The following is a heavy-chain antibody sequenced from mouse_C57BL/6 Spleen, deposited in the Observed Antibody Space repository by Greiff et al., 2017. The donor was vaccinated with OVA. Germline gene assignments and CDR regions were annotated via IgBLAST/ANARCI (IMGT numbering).Heavy chain of an antibody. J-gene: IGHJ3*01. D-gene: IGHD2-2*01. CDR1: GFTFSSYA. Sequence: EVQGVESGEGLVKPGGSLKLSCAASGFTFSSYAMSWVRQTPEKRLEWVAYISSGGDYIYYADTVKGRFTISRDNARNTLYLQMSSLKSEDTAMYYCTREGWFPFAYWGQGTLVTVSA. CDR3: TREGWFPFAY. CDR2: ISSGGDYI. V-gene: IGHV5-9-1*02.